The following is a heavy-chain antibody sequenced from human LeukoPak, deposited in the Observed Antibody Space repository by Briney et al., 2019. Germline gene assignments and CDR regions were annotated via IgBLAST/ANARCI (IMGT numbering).Heavy chain of an antibody. CDR1: GFTFSGFW. J-gene: IGHJ4*02. D-gene: IGHD2-2*01. Sequence: GGSLRLSCAVSGFTFSGFWMSWVRRAPGKGLEWVSAISGSGGSTYYADSVKGRFTISRDNSKNTLYLQMNSLRAEDTAVYYCARFIVVIPAAGARFDYWGQGTLVTVSS. CDR2: ISGSGGST. CDR3: ARFIVVIPAAGARFDY. V-gene: IGHV3-23*01.